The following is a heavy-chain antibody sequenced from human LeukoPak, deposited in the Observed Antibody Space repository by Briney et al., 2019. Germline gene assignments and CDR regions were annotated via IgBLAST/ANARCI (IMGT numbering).Heavy chain of an antibody. D-gene: IGHD3-22*01. Sequence: GGSLRLSCTASGFIFNYFGMHWVREAPGKGLEWVAVISNDGINKYYVDSVKGRFTISRDNFNNTLFLQMNSLRSEDTAVYYCAKDLPVYDSTWSLVPDYWGQGTLVTVSS. CDR2: ISNDGINK. J-gene: IGHJ4*02. CDR1: GFIFNYFG. V-gene: IGHV3-30*18. CDR3: AKDLPVYDSTWSLVPDY.